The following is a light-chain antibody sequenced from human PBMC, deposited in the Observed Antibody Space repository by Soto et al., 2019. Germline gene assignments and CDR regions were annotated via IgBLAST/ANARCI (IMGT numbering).Light chain of an antibody. V-gene: IGKV3-15*01. CDR3: QQYNNWPYT. Sequence: EIVLTQSPATLSISPGERASLSCRASHTVGNNLAWYQQKTGQAPRLLIYGASIRATAVPASFSGSGSGTEFTLAISSLQSEDFAVYYCQQYNNWPYTFGQGTKVDFK. CDR1: HTVGNN. J-gene: IGKJ2*01. CDR2: GAS.